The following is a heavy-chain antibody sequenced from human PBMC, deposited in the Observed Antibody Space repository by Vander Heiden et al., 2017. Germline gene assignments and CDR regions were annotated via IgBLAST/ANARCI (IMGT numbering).Heavy chain of an antibody. Sequence: VQLPESGPGLVKPSETLSLTCTVSGASISTYYWSWIRQPPGKGLELIGYIYNSGSANYNPSLKSRVTISLDTSKNQFSLKLTSVTAADTAVYYCASRGYSFGTYYYYAMDVWGQGTRVSVSS. CDR3: ASRGYSFGTYYYYAMDV. J-gene: IGHJ6*02. CDR1: GASISTYY. CDR2: IYNSGSA. V-gene: IGHV4-59*01. D-gene: IGHD5-18*01.